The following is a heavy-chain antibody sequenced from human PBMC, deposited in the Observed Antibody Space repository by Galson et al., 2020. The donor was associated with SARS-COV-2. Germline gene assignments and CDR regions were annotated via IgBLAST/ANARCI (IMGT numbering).Heavy chain of an antibody. CDR1: GGSISSYY. CDR2: IYYSGST. J-gene: IGHJ2*01. Sequence: SETLSLTCTVSGGSISSYYWSWIRQPPGKGLEWIGYIYYSGSTNYNPSLKSRVTISVDTSKNQFSLKLSSVTAADTAVYYCARLPKTITIFGVVIPNWYVDLWGRGTLVTVSS. D-gene: IGHD3-3*01. V-gene: IGHV4-59*01. CDR3: ARLPKTITIFGVVIPNWYVDL.